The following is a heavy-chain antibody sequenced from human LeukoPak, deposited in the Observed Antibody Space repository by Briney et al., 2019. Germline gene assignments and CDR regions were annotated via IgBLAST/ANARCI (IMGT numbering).Heavy chain of an antibody. CDR2: LSGSGGST. CDR3: AKLSTAMVFPYYFDY. CDR1: GFTFSSYA. V-gene: IGHV3-23*01. J-gene: IGHJ4*02. D-gene: IGHD5-18*01. Sequence: GRSLRLSCAASGFTFSSYAMSWVRQAPGKGLEWVSGLSGSGGSTYYSDSVKGRFSISRDNSKNTVYLQLNSLRAEDTAVYYCAKLSTAMVFPYYFDYWGQGTLVTVSS.